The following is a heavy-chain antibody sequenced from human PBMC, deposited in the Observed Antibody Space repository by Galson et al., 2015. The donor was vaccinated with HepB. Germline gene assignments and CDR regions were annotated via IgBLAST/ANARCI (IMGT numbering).Heavy chain of an antibody. D-gene: IGHD3-3*01. CDR3: AKVGEMEWLLCGMDV. CDR1: GFTFSSYA. V-gene: IGHV3-23*01. J-gene: IGHJ6*02. CDR2: ISGSGGST. Sequence: SLRLSCAASGFTFSSYATSWVRQAPGKGLEWVSAISGSGGSTYYADSVKGRFTISRDNSKNTLYLQMNSLRAEDTAVYYCAKVGEMEWLLCGMDVWGQGTTVTVSS.